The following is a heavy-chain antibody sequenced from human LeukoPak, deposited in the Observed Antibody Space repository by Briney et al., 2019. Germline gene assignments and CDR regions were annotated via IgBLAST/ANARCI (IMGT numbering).Heavy chain of an antibody. V-gene: IGHV4-39*07. CDR3: ARGTLYSGWSYYFDS. Sequence: ETLSLTCTVSGGSIPISTYYWGWVRQPPGKGLEWIGSIYYSGTTKYNPSLKSRVTISVDNSNNKFSLRLSSVTAADTALYYCARGTLYSGWSYYFDSWGQGTLVTVSS. D-gene: IGHD6-19*01. CDR1: GGSIPISTYY. J-gene: IGHJ4*02. CDR2: IYYSGTT.